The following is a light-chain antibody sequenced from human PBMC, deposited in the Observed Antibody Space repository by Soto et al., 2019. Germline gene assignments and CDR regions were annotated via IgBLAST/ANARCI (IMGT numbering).Light chain of an antibody. CDR1: SSDVGSYNL. V-gene: IGLV2-23*03. CDR2: EGS. Sequence: QSALTQPASVSGSPGQSITISCTGTSSDVGSYNLVSWYQQHPGKAPKLMIYEGSKRPSGVSNRFSGSKSGNTASLTISGLHAEDEADYYCRSYAGSSTLVVFGGGTKLTVL. J-gene: IGLJ2*01. CDR3: RSYAGSSTLVV.